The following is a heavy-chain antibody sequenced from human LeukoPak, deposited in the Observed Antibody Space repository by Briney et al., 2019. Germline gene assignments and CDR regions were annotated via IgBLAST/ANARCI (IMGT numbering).Heavy chain of an antibody. V-gene: IGHV5-51*01. J-gene: IGHJ1*01. D-gene: IGHD3-16*01. Sequence: GESLKISCKASGYTFTNYWIGWVRQMPGKGLEWLGIIYPGDSDTRYSPSFRGQVIISADKSIRTAYLQWTSLKASDTAMYYCARHTGEGSHFQHWGQGSLVTVSS. CDR2: IYPGDSDT. CDR1: GYTFTNYW. CDR3: ARHTGEGSHFQH.